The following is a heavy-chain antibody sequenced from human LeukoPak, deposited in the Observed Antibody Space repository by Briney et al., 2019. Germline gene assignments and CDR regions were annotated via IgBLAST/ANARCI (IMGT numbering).Heavy chain of an antibody. CDR1: GFTFTSFY. Sequence: ASVKVSCKASGFTFTSFYIHWVRRAPGQGLEWMGVVNPSGGHTSYAQQFQGRVSMPRDTSTATVYMELTTLQSEDTAIYYCARDLRFGKRFGELNFWGQGTLVSVSS. V-gene: IGHV1-46*01. J-gene: IGHJ4*02. D-gene: IGHD3-10*01. CDR3: ARDLRFGKRFGELNF. CDR2: VNPSGGHT.